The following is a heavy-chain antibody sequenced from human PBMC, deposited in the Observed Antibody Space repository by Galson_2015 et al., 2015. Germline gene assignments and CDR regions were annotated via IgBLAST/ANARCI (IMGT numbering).Heavy chain of an antibody. CDR3: ARAIFGVVILSDYSDY. Sequence: LRLSCAASGFTFSSYAMHWVRQAPGKGLEWVAVISYDGSNKYYADSVKGRFTISRDNSKNTLYLQMNSLRAEDTAVYYCARAIFGVVILSDYSDYWGQGTLVTVSS. CDR1: GFTFSSYA. CDR2: ISYDGSNK. V-gene: IGHV3-30-3*01. D-gene: IGHD3-3*01. J-gene: IGHJ4*02.